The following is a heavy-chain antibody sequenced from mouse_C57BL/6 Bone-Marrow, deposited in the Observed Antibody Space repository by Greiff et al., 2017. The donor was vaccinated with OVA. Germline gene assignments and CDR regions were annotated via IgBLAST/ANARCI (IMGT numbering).Heavy chain of an antibody. CDR2: IHPNSGST. D-gene: IGHD2-3*01. V-gene: IGHV1-64*01. CDR3: ARDGYCFAY. CDR1: GYTFTSYW. Sequence: QVQLQQPGAELVKPGASVKLSCKASGYTFTSYWMHWVKQRPGQGLEWIGMIHPNSGSTNYNEKLKSKATLTVDKSSSTAYMQLSSLTSEDSAVYYCARDGYCFAYWGQGTLVTVSA. J-gene: IGHJ3*01.